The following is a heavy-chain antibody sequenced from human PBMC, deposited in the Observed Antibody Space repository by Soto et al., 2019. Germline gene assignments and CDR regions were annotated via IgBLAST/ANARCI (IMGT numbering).Heavy chain of an antibody. CDR2: VSAGGDMT. J-gene: IGHJ6*02. D-gene: IGHD2-15*01. V-gene: IGHV3-23*01. CDR1: GFTFNSYA. CDR3: ARGGSGGLGSPASYYYSGLDV. Sequence: DVQVLESGGDLVQPGGSLRLSCAASGFTFNSYAMSWVRQAPGKGLEWVSSVSAGGDMTYYSDSVKGRFTISRDNSNNALFLQMSRLRIEHTALYYCARGGSGGLGSPASYYYSGLDVWCQGTTVTV.